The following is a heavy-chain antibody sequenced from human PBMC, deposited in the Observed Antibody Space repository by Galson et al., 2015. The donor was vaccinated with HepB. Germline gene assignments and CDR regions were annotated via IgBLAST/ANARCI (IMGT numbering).Heavy chain of an antibody. D-gene: IGHD3-10*01. CDR3: ARGWGGVSRYGSGSYPDY. V-gene: IGHV3-13*04. CDR1: GFTFSSYD. Sequence: SLRLSCAASGFTFSSYDMHWVRQATGKGLEWVSAIGTAGDTYYPGSVKGRFTISRENAKNSLYLQMNSLRAGDTAVYYCARGWGGVSRYGSGSYPDYWGQGTLVTVSS. J-gene: IGHJ4*02. CDR2: IGTAGDT.